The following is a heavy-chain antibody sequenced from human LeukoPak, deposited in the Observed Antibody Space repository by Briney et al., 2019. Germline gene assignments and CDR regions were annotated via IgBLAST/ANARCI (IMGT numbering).Heavy chain of an antibody. D-gene: IGHD6-13*01. CDR2: IWYDGSNK. J-gene: IGHJ6*02. Sequence: GGSLRLSCAASGFTFSHYSMNWVRQAPGKGLEWVAVIWYDGSNKYYADSVKGRFTISRDNSKNTLYLQMNSLRAEDTAVYYCARVPAAAGRANYYYYYGLDVWGQGTTVTVSS. CDR1: GFTFSHYS. CDR3: ARVPAAAGRANYYYYYGLDV. V-gene: IGHV3-33*08.